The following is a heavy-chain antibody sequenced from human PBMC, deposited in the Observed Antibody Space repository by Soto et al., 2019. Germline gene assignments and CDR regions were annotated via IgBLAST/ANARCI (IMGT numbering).Heavy chain of an antibody. CDR3: ARGVVVPAATVFDY. Sequence: QVQLQESGPGLVKPSETLSLTCTVSGGSISSYYWSWIRQPPGKGLEWIGYIYYSGSTNYNPSLKSGVTISVDTSKNQFYLKLSAVTAADTAVYYCARGVVVPAATVFDYWGQGTLVTVSS. J-gene: IGHJ4*02. V-gene: IGHV4-59*01. CDR2: IYYSGST. D-gene: IGHD2-2*01. CDR1: GGSISSYY.